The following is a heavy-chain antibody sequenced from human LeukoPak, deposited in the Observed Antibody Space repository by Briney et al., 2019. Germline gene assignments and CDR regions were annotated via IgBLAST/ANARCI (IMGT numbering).Heavy chain of an antibody. CDR1: GGSIKNSSYY. D-gene: IGHD3-22*01. Sequence: PSETLSLTCTVSGGSIKNSSYYWSWLRQPPGKGVEWIGSIYYSGSTYYNPSLKSRVTISVDTSKNQLSLKLGSVTAADTAVYYCARGRYYDSSGDNYWGQGTLVTVSS. CDR2: IYYSGST. CDR3: ARGRYYDSSGDNY. V-gene: IGHV4-39*01. J-gene: IGHJ4*02.